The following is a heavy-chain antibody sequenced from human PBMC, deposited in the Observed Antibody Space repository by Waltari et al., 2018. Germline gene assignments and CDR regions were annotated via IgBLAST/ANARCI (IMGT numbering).Heavy chain of an antibody. CDR3: AKDSGSYNAPDY. J-gene: IGHJ4*02. CDR1: GFTFDDYA. CDR2: ISGNSGSI. V-gene: IGHV3-9*01. Sequence: EVQLVESGGGLVQPGRSLRLSCAASGFTFDDYAMHWVRQAPGKGLEWVSGISGNSGSIGYADSVKGRFTISRDNAKNSLYLQMNSLRAEDTALYYCAKDSGSYNAPDYWGQGTLVTVSS. D-gene: IGHD1-26*01.